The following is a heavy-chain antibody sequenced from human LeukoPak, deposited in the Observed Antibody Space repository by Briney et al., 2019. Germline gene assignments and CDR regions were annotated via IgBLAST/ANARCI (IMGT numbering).Heavy chain of an antibody. V-gene: IGHV1-2*02. J-gene: IGHJ4*02. CDR3: AREGSSGYPDYYFDY. D-gene: IGHD3-22*01. CDR2: INPNSGGT. CDR1: RYTFTGYY. Sequence: ASVKVSCKASRYTFTGYYMHWVRQAPGQGLEWMGWINPNSGGTNYAQKFQGRVTMTRDTSISTAYMELSRLRSDDTAVYYCAREGSSGYPDYYFDYWGQGTLVTVSS.